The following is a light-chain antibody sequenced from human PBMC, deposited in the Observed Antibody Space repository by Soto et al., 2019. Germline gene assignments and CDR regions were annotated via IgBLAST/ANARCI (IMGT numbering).Light chain of an antibody. Sequence: DIQMTQSPSSLSASVGDRVTITCRASQSISSYLNWYQQKPGQAPKLLIYAASSLQSGVPSRFSGSGSGTDFTLNISSLQPEDFATYYCQQSYSTPYTFGQGTKLEIK. CDR2: AAS. V-gene: IGKV1-39*01. J-gene: IGKJ2*01. CDR1: QSISSY. CDR3: QQSYSTPYT.